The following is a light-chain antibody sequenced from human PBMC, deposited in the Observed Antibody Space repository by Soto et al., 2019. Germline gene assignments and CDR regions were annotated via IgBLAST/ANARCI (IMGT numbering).Light chain of an antibody. Sequence: EIVLTQSPGTLSLSPGESATLSCRASQSVSSNSLAWYRRKPGQPPSLLIYGTSTRATDIPRRFSGSGSGTDFTLTITRLEPEDFAVYFCQPYGDSPPPFGQGTKVEVK. V-gene: IGKV3-20*01. CDR1: QSVSSNS. CDR3: QPYGDSPPP. J-gene: IGKJ1*01. CDR2: GTS.